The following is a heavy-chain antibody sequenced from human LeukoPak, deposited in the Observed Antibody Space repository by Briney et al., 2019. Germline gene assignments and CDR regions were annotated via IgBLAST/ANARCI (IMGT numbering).Heavy chain of an antibody. Sequence: PGGSLRLSCAASGFTFSSYGMHWVRQAPGKGLEWVAFIRYDGSNKYYADSVKGRFTISRDNSKNTLYLQMNSLRAEDTAVYYCATHDFWSGQDAFDIWGQGTMVTVSS. CDR1: GFTFSSYG. J-gene: IGHJ3*02. V-gene: IGHV3-30*02. CDR3: ATHDFWSGQDAFDI. D-gene: IGHD3-3*01. CDR2: IRYDGSNK.